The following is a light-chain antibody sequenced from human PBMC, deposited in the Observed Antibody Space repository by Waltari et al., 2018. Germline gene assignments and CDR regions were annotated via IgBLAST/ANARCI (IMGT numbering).Light chain of an antibody. J-gene: IGKJ1*01. CDR3: QQYYSIPRT. CDR2: WAS. V-gene: IGKV4-1*01. Sequence: DIVMTPSPDSLALSLGERAPINCQSRQNVLYSSNNQNSFALYQQKPGQPPKLLIYWASTRESGVPDRFSGSGSGTDFALTISSLQAEDVAVYYCQQYYSIPRTFGQGTKVEIK. CDR1: QNVLYSSNNQNS.